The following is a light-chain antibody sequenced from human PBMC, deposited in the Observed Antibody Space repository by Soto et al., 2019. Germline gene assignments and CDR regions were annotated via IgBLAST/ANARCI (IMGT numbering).Light chain of an antibody. CDR1: QSVGSMF. Sequence: EIVGTHSPGTLSLSPGERATLSCRASQSVGSMFLAWYQQIPGQAPRLLIYGASSRATGIPDRFSGSGSGTAFTLTISSLEHEDFAVFYCQQRSIWPWTFGQGTKVDIK. J-gene: IGKJ1*01. CDR2: GAS. V-gene: IGKV3D-20*02. CDR3: QQRSIWPWT.